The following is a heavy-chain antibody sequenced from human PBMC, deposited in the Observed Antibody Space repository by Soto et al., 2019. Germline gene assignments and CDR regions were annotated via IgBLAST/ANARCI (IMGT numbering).Heavy chain of an antibody. D-gene: IGHD6-6*01. CDR1: GYSFTSYW. Sequence: GESLKISCKGSGYSFTSYWIGWVRQMPGKGLEWMGIIYPGDSDTRYSPSFQGQVTISADKSISTAYLQWSSLKASDTAMYYCARLPFSSSSDYYYYYYMDVWGKGTTVTVSS. CDR3: ARLPFSSSSDYYYYYYMDV. V-gene: IGHV5-51*01. J-gene: IGHJ6*03. CDR2: IYPGDSDT.